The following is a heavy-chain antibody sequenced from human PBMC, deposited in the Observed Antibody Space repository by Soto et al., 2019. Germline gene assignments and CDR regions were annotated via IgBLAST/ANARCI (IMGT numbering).Heavy chain of an antibody. V-gene: IGHV3-21*01. J-gene: IGHJ6*02. CDR2: IPSISSYI. CDR1: GFTFSRYN. CDR3: ASRQTVAVAYYYYSMDV. D-gene: IGHD6-19*01. Sequence: EVQLVESGGGLVKPGGSLRLSCEASGFTFSRYNMNWVRQAPGKVPAWVSSIPSISSYIYYADTVNVRFTITRDNAKNSLYLNMNSMRAEDTAVYYSASRQTVAVAYYYYSMDVWGQGTTGNVSS.